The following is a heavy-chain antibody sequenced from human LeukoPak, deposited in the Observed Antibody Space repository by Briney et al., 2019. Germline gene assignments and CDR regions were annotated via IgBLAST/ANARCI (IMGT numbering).Heavy chain of an antibody. V-gene: IGHV3-23*01. Sequence: QPGGSLRLSCAASGFTFSNYAMSWVRQAPGKGLEWVSTISGSGASTYYTDSVKGRFTISRDNSKNTLYLQMNSLRAEDTAVYSCAKDLPGFFDYWGQGTLVTVSS. CDR2: ISGSGAST. CDR1: GFTFSNYA. CDR3: AKDLPGFFDY. J-gene: IGHJ4*02.